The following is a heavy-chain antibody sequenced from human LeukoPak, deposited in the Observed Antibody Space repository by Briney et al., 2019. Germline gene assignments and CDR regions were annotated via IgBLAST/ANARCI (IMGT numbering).Heavy chain of an antibody. V-gene: IGHV3-33*03. CDR1: GFTFSTYN. D-gene: IGHD2-2*01. CDR3: VVILVPGGVWHFDL. J-gene: IGHJ2*01. CDR2: IYSGGGTTK. Sequence: GGSLRLSCAASGFTFSTYNMNWVRQAPGKGLEWVAIIYSGGGTTKYYAESVKDRFTITRDDSRDTLYLQMNSLRAEDTAVYYCVVILVPGGVWHFDLWGRGTLVTVSS.